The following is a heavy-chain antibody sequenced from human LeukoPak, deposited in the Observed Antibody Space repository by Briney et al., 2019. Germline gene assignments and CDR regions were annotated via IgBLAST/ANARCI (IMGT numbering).Heavy chain of an antibody. J-gene: IGHJ4*02. CDR1: VYTFPRYG. Sequence: ASVKVSCQASVYTFPRYGCRGVRPAPGQQLAGMGWISAYNGNTNYAQKLQGRDTMTTDTSTSTAYMELRSLRSDDTAVYYCARDHRGYFDYWGQGTLVTVSS. CDR2: ISAYNGNT. D-gene: IGHD1-14*01. CDR3: ARDHRGYFDY. V-gene: IGHV1-18*01.